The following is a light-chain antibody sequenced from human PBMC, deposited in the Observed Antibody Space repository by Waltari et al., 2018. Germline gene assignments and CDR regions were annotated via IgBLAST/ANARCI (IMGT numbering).Light chain of an antibody. CDR1: SSNIGAGYD. CDR2: GNT. CDR3: QSYDGSLSGSKV. J-gene: IGLJ1*01. V-gene: IGLV1-40*01. Sequence: QSVLTQPPSVSGAPGQRVTMSCTGSSSNIGAGYDVHWYQQLPGTAPKLLIHGNTNRPSGVPDGFSGSKSGTSASLAITGLQAEDEADYYCQSYDGSLSGSKVFGTGTKVTVL.